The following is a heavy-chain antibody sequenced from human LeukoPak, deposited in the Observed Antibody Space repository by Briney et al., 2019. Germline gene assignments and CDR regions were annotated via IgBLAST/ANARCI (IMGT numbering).Heavy chain of an antibody. J-gene: IGHJ4*02. CDR1: GGSFSGDY. CDR2: INRSGST. V-gene: IGHV4-34*01. Sequence: SETLSLTCAVYGGSFSGDYWSWVRQPPGKGLEWIAEINRSGSTNYNLSLKSRVTISMDTSKNQFSLRLSSVTAADTALYYCARGVGSTEDYWGQGTLVTVSS. D-gene: IGHD3-10*01. CDR3: ARGVGSTEDY.